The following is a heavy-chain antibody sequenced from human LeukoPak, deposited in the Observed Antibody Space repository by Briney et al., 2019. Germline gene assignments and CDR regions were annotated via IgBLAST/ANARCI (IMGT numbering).Heavy chain of an antibody. CDR2: IIPIFGTA. Sequence: ASVKVSCKASGGTFSSYAISWVRQAPGQGLEWMGGIIPIFGTANYAQKFQGRVTITADESTRTAYMEQSSLRSEDTAVYYCARSLRITTTITKSPINWFDPWGQGTLVTVSS. J-gene: IGHJ5*02. CDR3: ARSLRITTTITKSPINWFDP. CDR1: GGTFSSYA. V-gene: IGHV1-69*13. D-gene: IGHD1-14*01.